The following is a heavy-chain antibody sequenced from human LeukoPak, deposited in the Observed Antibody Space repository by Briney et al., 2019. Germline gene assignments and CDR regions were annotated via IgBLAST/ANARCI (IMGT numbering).Heavy chain of an antibody. CDR3: AKDRDYDFWSGGFDP. CDR1: GFTFSSYA. CDR2: ISGSGGST. D-gene: IGHD3-3*01. Sequence: PRGPLRLSCAASGFTFSSYAMSWVRQAPGKGLEWVSAISGSGGSTYYADSVKGRFTISRDNSKNTLYLQMNSLRAEDTAVYYCAKDRDYDFWSGGFDPWGQGTLVTVSS. V-gene: IGHV3-23*01. J-gene: IGHJ5*02.